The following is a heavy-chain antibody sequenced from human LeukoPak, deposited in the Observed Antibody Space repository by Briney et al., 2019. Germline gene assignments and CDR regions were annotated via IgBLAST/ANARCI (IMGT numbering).Heavy chain of an antibody. D-gene: IGHD3-22*01. CDR1: GGSISSGSYY. Sequence: SETLSLTCTVSGGSISSGSYYWSWIRQPAGKGLEWIGRIYTSGSTNYNPSLKSRVTISVDTSKNQFSLKLSSVTAADTAVYYCASSYYDSSGYYYLSPYYFDYWGQGTLVTVSS. J-gene: IGHJ4*02. CDR3: ASSYYDSSGYYYLSPYYFDY. V-gene: IGHV4-61*02. CDR2: IYTSGST.